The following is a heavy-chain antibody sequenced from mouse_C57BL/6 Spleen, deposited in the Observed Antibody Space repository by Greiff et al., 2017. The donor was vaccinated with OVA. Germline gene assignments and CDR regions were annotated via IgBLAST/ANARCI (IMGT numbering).Heavy chain of an antibody. CDR2: IWDDGST. V-gene: IGHV2-3*01. D-gene: IGHD3-3*01. CDR3: AKRDRGYAMDY. Sequence: VQLKESGPGLVAPSQSLSITCTVSGFSLTSYGVSWVRQPPGKGLEWLGIIWDDGSTNYHSALISRLSISKANSKSQVFLKLNSLRTDDTATYYCAKRDRGYAMDYWGQGTSVTVSS. CDR1: GFSLTSYG. J-gene: IGHJ4*01.